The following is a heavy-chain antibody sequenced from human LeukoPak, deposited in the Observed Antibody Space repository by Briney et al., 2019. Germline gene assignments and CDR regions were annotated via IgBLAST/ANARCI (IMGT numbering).Heavy chain of an antibody. J-gene: IGHJ5*02. Sequence: PSETLSLTCTVSGGSISSSSYYLCWIRQPPGKGLEWIGSIYYSGSTYYNPSLKSRVTISVDTSKNQFSLKLSSVTAADTAVYYCAREEKVRGVMVDPWGQGTLVTVSS. V-gene: IGHV4-39*07. D-gene: IGHD3-10*01. CDR3: AREEKVRGVMVDP. CDR2: IYYSGST. CDR1: GGSISSSSYY.